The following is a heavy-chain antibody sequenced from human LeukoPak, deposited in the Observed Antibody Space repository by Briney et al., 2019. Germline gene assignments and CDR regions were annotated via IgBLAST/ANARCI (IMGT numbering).Heavy chain of an antibody. CDR3: TRTRDYFDTTQYFDY. CDR1: GYTFTSYY. CDR2: ISGYNAKT. V-gene: IGHV1-18*01. J-gene: IGHJ4*02. Sequence: ASVKVSCKASGYTFTSYYMTWVRQAPGQGLEWMGWISGYNAKTNYAQKFQGRVTMTIDTSTRTAYMELRSLRSDDTAVYYCTRTRDYFDTTQYFDYWGQGTLVTVSS. D-gene: IGHD3-22*01.